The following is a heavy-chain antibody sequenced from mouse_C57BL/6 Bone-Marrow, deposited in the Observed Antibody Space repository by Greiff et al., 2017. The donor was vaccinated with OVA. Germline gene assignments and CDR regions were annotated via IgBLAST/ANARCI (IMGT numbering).Heavy chain of an antibody. CDR1: GYTFTSYW. Sequence: QVQLQQPGAELVKPGASVKLSCKASGYTFTSYWMHWVQQRRGRGLEWIGRLDPNSGGTKYNEKFKSKATLTVDKPSSTASMQRSSLTSEDSAVYYCARFHYYGSSPGMDYWGQGTSVTVSS. D-gene: IGHD1-1*01. CDR2: LDPNSGGT. J-gene: IGHJ4*01. V-gene: IGHV1-72*01. CDR3: ARFHYYGSSPGMDY.